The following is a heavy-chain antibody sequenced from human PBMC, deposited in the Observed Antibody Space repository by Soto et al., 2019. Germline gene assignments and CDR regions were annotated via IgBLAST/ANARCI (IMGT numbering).Heavy chain of an antibody. D-gene: IGHD3-9*01. CDR3: AKGVAKRYFDWINWFDP. Sequence: PGGSLRLSCAASGFTFSSYAMSWVRQAPGKGLEWVSAISGSGGSTYYADSVKGRFTISRDNAKNSLYLQMNSLRAEDTALYYCAKGVAKRYFDWINWFDPWGQGTLVTVSS. J-gene: IGHJ5*02. CDR1: GFTFSSYA. CDR2: ISGSGGST. V-gene: IGHV3-23*01.